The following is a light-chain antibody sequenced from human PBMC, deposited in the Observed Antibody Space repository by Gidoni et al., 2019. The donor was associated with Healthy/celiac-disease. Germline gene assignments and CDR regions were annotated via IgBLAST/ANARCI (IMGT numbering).Light chain of an antibody. J-gene: IGKJ2*01. CDR2: AAS. CDR3: QQSYSTPYT. V-gene: IGKV1-39*01. Sequence: DIQMTQSPSSLSASVGDRVNITCRASQSISSYLNWYQQKPGKAPKLLIYAASSLQRGVPSRFSVSGSVTDFTLTISSLQPEDFATYYCQQSYSTPYTFXQXTKLEIK. CDR1: QSISSY.